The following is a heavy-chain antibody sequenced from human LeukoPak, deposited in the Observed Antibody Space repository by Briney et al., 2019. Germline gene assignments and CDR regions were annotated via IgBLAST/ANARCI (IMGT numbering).Heavy chain of an antibody. CDR1: GGSFSGYY. CDR3: ARGHSIYGSMDV. V-gene: IGHV4-34*01. CDR2: INHSGST. J-gene: IGHJ4*02. Sequence: SETLSLTCAVYGGSFSGYYWSWIRQPPGKGLEWIGEINHSGSTNYNPSLKSRVTISVDTSKNQFSLKLSSVTAADTAVYYCARGHSIYGSMDVWGQGTLVTVSS. D-gene: IGHD6-19*01.